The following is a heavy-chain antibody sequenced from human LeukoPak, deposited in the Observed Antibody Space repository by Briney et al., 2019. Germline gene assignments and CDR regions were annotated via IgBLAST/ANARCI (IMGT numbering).Heavy chain of an antibody. CDR3: ATELELRWRGFDY. J-gene: IGHJ4*02. Sequence: ASVKVSCKVSEDTLTELSMHWVRQAPGKGLEWMGGFDPEDGETIYAQKFQARVTMTEDTSTDTAYMELSSLRSEDTAVYYCATELELRWRGFDYWGQGTLVTVSS. CDR2: FDPEDGET. CDR1: EDTLTELS. D-gene: IGHD1-7*01. V-gene: IGHV1-24*01.